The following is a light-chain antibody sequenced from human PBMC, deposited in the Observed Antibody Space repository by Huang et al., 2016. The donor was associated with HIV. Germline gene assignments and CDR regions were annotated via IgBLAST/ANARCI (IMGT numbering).Light chain of an antibody. J-gene: IGKJ1*01. CDR2: GAS. Sequence: EIVMTQSPATLSVAPGERATLSCRASQSGSSNLAWYQQKPGQAPRLLIYGASTRATGIPARFSGSGSGTEFNLTISSLQSEDFAVYYCQQYNNWPPGRTFGQGTKVEIK. V-gene: IGKV3-15*01. CDR3: QQYNNWPPGRT. CDR1: QSGSSN.